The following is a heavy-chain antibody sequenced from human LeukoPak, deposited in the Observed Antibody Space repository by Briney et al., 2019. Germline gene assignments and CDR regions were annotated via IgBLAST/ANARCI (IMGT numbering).Heavy chain of an antibody. J-gene: IGHJ4*02. CDR2: INSSTNYI. CDR3: ARGYSCSGGSCYFDN. Sequence: GGSPTLSCAASGFALSSYSVIWARQAPGKGLEWVSSINSSTNYIYYADSVEGRFTIARDNAKNSLYLQMNSLRAEDTAVYYCARGYSCSGGSCYFDNWGQGPLVTVCS. V-gene: IGHV3-21*01. D-gene: IGHD2-15*01. CDR1: GFALSSYS.